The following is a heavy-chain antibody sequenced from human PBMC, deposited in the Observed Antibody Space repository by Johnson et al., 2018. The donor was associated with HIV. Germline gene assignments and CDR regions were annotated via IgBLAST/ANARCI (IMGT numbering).Heavy chain of an antibody. V-gene: IGHV3-NL1*01. D-gene: IGHD3-16*01. J-gene: IGHJ3*02. CDR2: INWHGGST. Sequence: QVQLVESGGGVVQPGGSLRLSCAASGFTFSSYAMHWVRQAPGKGLEWVSGINWHGGSTGYADSVKGRFTISKDNSKNTLYLQMNSLRAEDTALYYCARGGRAKDAFDIWGQGTMVTVSS. CDR3: ARGGRAKDAFDI. CDR1: GFTFSSYA.